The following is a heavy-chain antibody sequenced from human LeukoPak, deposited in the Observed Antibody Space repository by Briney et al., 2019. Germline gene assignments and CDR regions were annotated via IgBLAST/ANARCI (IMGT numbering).Heavy chain of an antibody. CDR1: GFTFTNAW. J-gene: IGHJ4*02. D-gene: IGHD4/OR15-4a*01. V-gene: IGHV3-15*07. Sequence: GESLRLSCVASGFTFTNAWMNWVRQAPGKGLEWVGRIKTKSDGGPTDYAAFVEGRFTISRDDSKNTLYQQMNSLKTEDTAVYYCTTGIDYGGGYWGQGTLVTVSS. CDR3: TTGIDYGGGY. CDR2: IKTKSDGGPT.